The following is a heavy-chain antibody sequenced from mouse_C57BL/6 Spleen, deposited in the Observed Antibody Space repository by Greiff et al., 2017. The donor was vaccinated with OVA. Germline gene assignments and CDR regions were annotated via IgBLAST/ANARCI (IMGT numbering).Heavy chain of an antibody. D-gene: IGHD2-4*01. Sequence: FKLQQSGPELVKPGASVKISCKASGYSFTDYNMNWVKQSNGKSLEWIGVINPNYGTTSYNQKFKGKATLTVDQSSSTAYMQLNSLTSEDSAVYYCARSGDYGPYWYFDVWGTGTTVTVSS. V-gene: IGHV1-39*01. CDR1: GYSFTDYN. J-gene: IGHJ1*03. CDR3: ARSGDYGPYWYFDV. CDR2: INPNYGTT.